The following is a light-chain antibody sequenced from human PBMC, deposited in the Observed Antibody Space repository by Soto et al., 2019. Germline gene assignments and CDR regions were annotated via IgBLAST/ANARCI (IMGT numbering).Light chain of an antibody. CDR2: EVI. CDR3: SSSTSSNTFV. V-gene: IGLV2-14*01. J-gene: IGLJ1*01. CDR1: NSDVNY. Sequence: QSALTQPASVSGAPGQSITISCTGTNSDVNYVSWHQQHPGKAPKLMIYEVINRSSGVSTRFSGSKSGNTASLTISGLQAEDEADYYCSSSTSSNTFVFGTGTNVTVL.